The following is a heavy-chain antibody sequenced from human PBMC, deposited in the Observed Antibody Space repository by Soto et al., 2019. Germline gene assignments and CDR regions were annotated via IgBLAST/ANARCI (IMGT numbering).Heavy chain of an antibody. CDR3: ARAGHTWSTVLFDY. D-gene: IGHD4-17*01. Sequence: ASVKVSCKASGYTFTSYGISWVRQAPGQGLEWMGWISAYNGNTNYAQKLQGRVTMTTDISTSTAYMELRSLRSDDTAVYYCARAGHTWSTVLFDYWGQGTLVTVSS. CDR2: ISAYNGNT. V-gene: IGHV1-18*01. CDR1: GYTFTSYG. J-gene: IGHJ4*02.